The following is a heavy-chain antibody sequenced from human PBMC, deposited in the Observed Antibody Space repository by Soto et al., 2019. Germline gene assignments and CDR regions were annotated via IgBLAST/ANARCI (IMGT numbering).Heavy chain of an antibody. J-gene: IGHJ3*02. CDR2: ISGSGGST. CDR1: GFTFSSYA. D-gene: IGHD3-9*01. Sequence: PVGSLRLSCAASGFTFSSYAMSWVRQAPGKGLEWVSAISGSGGSTYYADSVKGRFTISRDNSKNTLYLQMNSLRAEDTAVYYCAKAHPYFDWLLSGDAFDIWGQGTMVTVSS. V-gene: IGHV3-23*01. CDR3: AKAHPYFDWLLSGDAFDI.